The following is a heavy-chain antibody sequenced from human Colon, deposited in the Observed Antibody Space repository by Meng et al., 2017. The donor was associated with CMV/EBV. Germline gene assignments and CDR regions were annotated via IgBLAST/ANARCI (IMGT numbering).Heavy chain of an antibody. Sequence: GESLKISCAASGFTVSSNYMSWVRQAPGKGLEWVSVIYSGGSTYYADSVKGRFTISRDNAKNSLYLQMNSLRAEDTAVYYCARGLGYSRSTIYYYYTMDVWGQGTTVTVSS. CDR2: IYSGGST. D-gene: IGHD6-13*01. CDR1: GFTVSSNY. J-gene: IGHJ6*02. CDR3: ARGLGYSRSTIYYYYTMDV. V-gene: IGHV3-66*01.